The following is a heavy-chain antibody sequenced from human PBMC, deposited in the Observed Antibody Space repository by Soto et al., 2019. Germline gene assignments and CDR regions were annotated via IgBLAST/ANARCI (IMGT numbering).Heavy chain of an antibody. V-gene: IGHV3-33*01. CDR2: IWYDGSNK. CDR3: ARDEYVSGSPDY. Sequence: QVQLVESGGGVVQPGRSLRLSCAASGFTFSSYGMHWVRQAPGKGLEWVAVIWYDGSNKYYADSVKGRFTISRDNSKNTLYLQMNSLRAEDTAVYYCARDEYVSGSPDYWGQGTLVTVSS. J-gene: IGHJ4*02. D-gene: IGHD3-10*01. CDR1: GFTFSSYG.